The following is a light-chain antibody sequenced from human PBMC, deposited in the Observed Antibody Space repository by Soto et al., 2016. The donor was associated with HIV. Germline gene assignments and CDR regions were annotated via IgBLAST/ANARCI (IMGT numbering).Light chain of an antibody. CDR3: QVWDVSSDHVV. J-gene: IGLJ2*01. CDR1: KIGSKS. CDR2: DDS. Sequence: SYVLTQPPSVSVAPGKTARITCGGNKIGSKSVHWYQQKTGQAPVLVVYDDSDRPSGIPERFSGSNSGNTATLTISRVEAGDEADYYCQVWDVSSDHVVFGGGTKLTVL. V-gene: IGLV3-21*03.